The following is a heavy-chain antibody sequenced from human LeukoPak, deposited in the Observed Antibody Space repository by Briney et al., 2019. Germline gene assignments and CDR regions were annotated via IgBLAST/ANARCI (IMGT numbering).Heavy chain of an antibody. D-gene: IGHD3-16*01. V-gene: IGHV1-18*01. CDR1: GYTFTSYG. CDR2: ISAYSGNT. Sequence: GASVKVSCKASGYTFTSYGISWVRQAPGQRLEWMGLISAYSGNTNFAQKLQGRVTMTTDTSTSTAYTELRSLRSDDTAVYFCARGADTGSYGSLVYFDYWGQGTLVTVSS. CDR3: ARGADTGSYGSLVYFDY. J-gene: IGHJ4*02.